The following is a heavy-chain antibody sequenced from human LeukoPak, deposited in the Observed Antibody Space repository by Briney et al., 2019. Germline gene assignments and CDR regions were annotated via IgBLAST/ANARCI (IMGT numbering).Heavy chain of an antibody. CDR2: ISTSSRYI. Sequence: GGSLRLSCVVPGFTFSNYIMTWVPQAPGKGLEWVSSISTSSRYISYADSVKGRFTVSRDNAKNSLDLQMNSLRAEDTAVYYCARGWVSSGWYFDCWGQGTLVTVSS. V-gene: IGHV3-21*01. CDR1: GFTFSNYI. D-gene: IGHD6-19*01. CDR3: ARGWVSSGWYFDC. J-gene: IGHJ4*02.